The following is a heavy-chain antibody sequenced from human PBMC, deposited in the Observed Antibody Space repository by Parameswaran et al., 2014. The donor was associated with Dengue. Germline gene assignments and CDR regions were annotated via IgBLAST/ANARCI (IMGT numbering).Heavy chain of an antibody. J-gene: IGHJ3*02. V-gene: IGHV3-48*01. CDR2: ISSSSGTI. Sequence: WIRQPPGKGLEWVSYISSSSGTIYYADSMKGRFTISRDNAKNSLYLQMNSLRAEDTAVYYCARRGGTYVYAFDIWGQGTMVTVSS. CDR3: ARRGGTYVYAFDI. D-gene: IGHD1-26*01.